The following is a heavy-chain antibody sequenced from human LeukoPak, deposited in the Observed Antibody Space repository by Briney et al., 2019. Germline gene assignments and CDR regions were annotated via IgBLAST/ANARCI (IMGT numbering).Heavy chain of an antibody. CDR1: GGSISSYY. CDR3: ARDRGVRGGSYGTWFDP. V-gene: IGHV4-4*07. J-gene: IGHJ5*02. D-gene: IGHD1-26*01. Sequence: SETLSLTCTVSGGSISSYYWSWIRQPAGKGLEWIGRIYTSGSTNYNPSLKSRVTMSVDTSKNQFSLKLSSETAADTAVYYCARDRGVRGGSYGTWFDPWAREPRSPSPQ. CDR2: IYTSGST.